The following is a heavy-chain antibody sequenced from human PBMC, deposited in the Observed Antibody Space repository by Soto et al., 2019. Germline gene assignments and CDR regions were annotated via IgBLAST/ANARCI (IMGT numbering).Heavy chain of an antibody. Sequence: QAQLVESGGSVVQPGRSLRLSCAASGFTFNNYGIHWVRQAPGKELEWVAAISNDGSADYYADSVKGRFTISRDNPKNTVYLQMNNLKSEDTAVYSCANQERGSYFGYWGQGTLVTVSS. CDR3: ANQERGSYFGY. CDR1: GFTFNNYG. D-gene: IGHD3-16*01. CDR2: ISNDGSAD. J-gene: IGHJ4*02. V-gene: IGHV3-30*18.